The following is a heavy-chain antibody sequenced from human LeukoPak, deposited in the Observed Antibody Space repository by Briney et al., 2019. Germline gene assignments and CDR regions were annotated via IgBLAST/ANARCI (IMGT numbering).Heavy chain of an antibody. D-gene: IGHD5-12*01. Sequence: PSETLSLTCTVSGGSISSYYLSWIRQPPGKGLEWIGYIYYSGSTNYNPSLKSRVTISVDTSKNQFSLKLSSVTAADTAVYYCARVYGYSGYDSFDYWGQGTLVTVSS. CDR3: ARVYGYSGYDSFDY. CDR1: GGSISSYY. V-gene: IGHV4-59*01. J-gene: IGHJ4*02. CDR2: IYYSGST.